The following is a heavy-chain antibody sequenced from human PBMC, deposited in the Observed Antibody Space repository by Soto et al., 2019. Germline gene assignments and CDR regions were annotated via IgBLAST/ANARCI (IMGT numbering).Heavy chain of an antibody. CDR2: IKKDGSEK. CDR3: AREKRANGYFDY. J-gene: IGHJ4*02. Sequence: EVQLVESGGGVVQPGGSLRLSCAASGFAFSAYYMTWVRQAPGKGLEWVANIKKDGSEKYYAGSVNGRFIISRDDAKNLLFLQMNSLRVEDTAVYYCAREKRANGYFDYWGQGNPVTVS. V-gene: IGHV3-7*01. CDR1: GFAFSAYY. D-gene: IGHD6-25*01.